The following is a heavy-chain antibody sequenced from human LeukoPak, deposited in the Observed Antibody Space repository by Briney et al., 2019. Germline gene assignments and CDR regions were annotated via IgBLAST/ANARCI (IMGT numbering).Heavy chain of an antibody. CDR3: ARDLGYSYGHYFDY. CDR1: GFTFSSYE. Sequence: PGGSLRLSCAASGFTFSSYEMNWVRQAPGKGLEWVSYISSSGSTIYYADSVKGRFTISRDNAKNSLYLQMNSLRAEGTAVYYCARDLGYSYGHYFDYWGQGTLVTVSS. D-gene: IGHD5-18*01. CDR2: ISSSGSTI. J-gene: IGHJ4*02. V-gene: IGHV3-48*03.